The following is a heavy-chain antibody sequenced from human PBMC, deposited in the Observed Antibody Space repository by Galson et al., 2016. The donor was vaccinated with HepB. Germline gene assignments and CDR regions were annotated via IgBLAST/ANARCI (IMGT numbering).Heavy chain of an antibody. D-gene: IGHD3-10*01. CDR3: AKERRCYYHEH. J-gene: IGHJ4*02. CDR1: GFSFSNFA. CDR2: IAYDGRYK. V-gene: IGHV3-30*18. Sequence: SLRLSCAASGFSFSNFAMHWVRQAPGKGLEWVSIIAYDGRYKYYSDSVKGRFTISRDDSRNTLYLQMNSLRTEDTGVYFCAKERRCYYHEHWGQGTLVTVSS.